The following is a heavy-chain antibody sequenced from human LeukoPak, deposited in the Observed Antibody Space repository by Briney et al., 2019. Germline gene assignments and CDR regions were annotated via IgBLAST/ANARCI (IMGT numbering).Heavy chain of an antibody. J-gene: IGHJ4*02. V-gene: IGHV4-39*07. D-gene: IGHD3-22*01. CDR2: VFYTGTT. Sequence: SETLSLTCTVSGGSMINSNYYWGWIRQPPGKGLEWIGSVFYTGTTYYNPSLKSRVTMSVDTSKNQFSLKLSSVTAADTAVYYCARDQYYYDSSGYYRIDYWGQGTLVTVSS. CDR3: ARDQYYYDSSGYYRIDY. CDR1: GGSMINSNYY.